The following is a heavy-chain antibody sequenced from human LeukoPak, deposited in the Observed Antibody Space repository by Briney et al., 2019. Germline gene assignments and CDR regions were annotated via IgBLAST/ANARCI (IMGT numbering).Heavy chain of an antibody. Sequence: PGGSLRLFCAASEFTVSSNHMTWVRQAPGKGLEWVSIIYSGGSTFYADSVKGRFTISRDNAKNSLYLQMNSLRAEDTAVYYCARGPYDSSGYYPAGFDYWGQGTLVTVSS. V-gene: IGHV3-66*01. J-gene: IGHJ4*02. CDR2: IYSGGST. CDR1: EFTVSSNH. D-gene: IGHD3-22*01. CDR3: ARGPYDSSGYYPAGFDY.